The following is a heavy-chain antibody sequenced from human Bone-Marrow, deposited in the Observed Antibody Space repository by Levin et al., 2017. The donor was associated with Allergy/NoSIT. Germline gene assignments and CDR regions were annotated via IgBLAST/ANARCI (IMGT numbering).Heavy chain of an antibody. D-gene: IGHD6-19*01. CDR2: ISSDGRDK. J-gene: IGHJ6*02. CDR1: GFKFSAYG. CDR3: ARGGYSTGWPPLDI. V-gene: IGHV3-33*01. Sequence: LSLTCAASGFKFSAYGMHWVRQAPGKGPEWVSLISSDGRDKYYVDSVKGRFSISRDTSKNIFYLQMNNLRVEDTGIYFCARGGYSTGWPPLDIWGQGTTVSVS.